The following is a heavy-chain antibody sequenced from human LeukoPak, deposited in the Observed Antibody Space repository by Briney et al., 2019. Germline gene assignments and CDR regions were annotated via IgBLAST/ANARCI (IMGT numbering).Heavy chain of an antibody. V-gene: IGHV3-11*05. J-gene: IGHJ4*02. CDR3: AKDSERYDFWSEIDY. CDR2: ISSSSSYT. Sequence: GGSLRLSCAASGFTFSDYYMSWIRQAPGRGLEGVSYISSSSSYTNYADSVKGRFTISRDNAKNSLYLQMNSLRAEDTALYYCAKDSERYDFWSEIDYWGQGTLVTVSS. CDR1: GFTFSDYY. D-gene: IGHD3-3*01.